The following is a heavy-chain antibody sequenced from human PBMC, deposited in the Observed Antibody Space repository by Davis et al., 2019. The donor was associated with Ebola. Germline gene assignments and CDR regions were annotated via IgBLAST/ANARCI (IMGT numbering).Heavy chain of an antibody. V-gene: IGHV3-73*01. CDR1: GFTFSGSA. J-gene: IGHJ6*02. CDR2: IRSKANSYAT. D-gene: IGHD4-17*01. Sequence: PGGSLRLSCAASGFTFSGSAMHWVRQASGKGLEWVGRIRSKANSYATSYGASVKGRFTISRDDSKNTAYLQMNSLKTEDTAVYYCAKGSLYGSRSITAGMDVWGQGTTVTVSS. CDR3: AKGSLYGSRSITAGMDV.